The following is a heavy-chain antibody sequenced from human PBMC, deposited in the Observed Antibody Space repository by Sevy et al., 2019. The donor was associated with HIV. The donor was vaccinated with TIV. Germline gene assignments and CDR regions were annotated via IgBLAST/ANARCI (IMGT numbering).Heavy chain of an antibody. CDR1: GFNFNNYA. CDR2: IWYDGSKK. Sequence: GGSLRLSCAASGFNFNNYAMHWVRQAPGKGLEWVAIIWYDGSKKSYADSVKGRFTISRDNSRNTLYVQMNSLRVEDTAVYYCVRGGPIVVATSFGGDHGIDVWGQGTTVTVSS. J-gene: IGHJ6*02. V-gene: IGHV3-33*01. D-gene: IGHD2-21*02. CDR3: VRGGPIVVATSFGGDHGIDV.